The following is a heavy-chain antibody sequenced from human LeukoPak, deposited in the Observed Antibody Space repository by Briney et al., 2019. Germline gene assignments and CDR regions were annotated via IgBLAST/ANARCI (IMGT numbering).Heavy chain of an antibody. CDR1: GFTFDDYA. CDR2: ISWNSGSI. D-gene: IGHD3-10*01. J-gene: IGHJ4*02. Sequence: GGSLRLSCAASGFTFDDYAMHWVRQAPGKGLEWVSGISWNSGSIGYADSVKGRFTISRDNAKNSLYLQTNSLRAEDTALYYCAKAFDMWLGESWPPDYWGQGTLVTVSS. CDR3: AKAFDMWLGESWPPDY. V-gene: IGHV3-9*01.